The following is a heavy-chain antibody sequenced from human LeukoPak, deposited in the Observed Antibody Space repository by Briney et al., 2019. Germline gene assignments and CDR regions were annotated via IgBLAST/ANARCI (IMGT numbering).Heavy chain of an antibody. CDR1: GYTFTGYY. D-gene: IGHD3-3*01. J-gene: IGHJ4*02. CDR3: ARGTIFGVVIFGFDY. Sequence: RASVKVSCKASGYTFTGYYMHWVRQAPGQGLEWMGWINPNSGGTNYAQKFQGRVTMTRDTSISTAYMELSRLRSDDTAVYYCARGTIFGVVIFGFDYWGQGTLVTVSS. V-gene: IGHV1-2*02. CDR2: INPNSGGT.